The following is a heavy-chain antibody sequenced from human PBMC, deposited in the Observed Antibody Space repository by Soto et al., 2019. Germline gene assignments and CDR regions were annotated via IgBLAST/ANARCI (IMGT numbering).Heavy chain of an antibody. V-gene: IGHV3-33*01. CDR1: GFTFSSYG. CDR3: ATSPHIVVVTATPFDYYYGMDV. CDR2: IWYDGSNK. J-gene: IGHJ6*02. Sequence: QAQLVESGGGVVQPGRSLRLSCAASGFTFSSYGMHWVRQAPGKGLEWVAVIWYDGSNKYYADSVKGRFTISRDNSKNTLYLQMNSLRAEDTAVYYCATSPHIVVVTATPFDYYYGMDVWGQGTTVTVSS. D-gene: IGHD2-21*02.